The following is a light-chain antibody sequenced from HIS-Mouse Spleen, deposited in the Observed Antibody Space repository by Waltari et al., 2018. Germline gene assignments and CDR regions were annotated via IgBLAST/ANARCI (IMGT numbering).Light chain of an antibody. J-gene: IGLJ2*01. CDR3: CSYAGSSTVV. CDR1: SRDVGGYNY. CDR2: DVS. V-gene: IGLV2-11*01. Sequence: QSALTQPRSVSGSPGQSVTISCTGTSRDVGGYNYVSWYQQHPGKAPKLMIYDVSKRPSGVPDRFSGSKSGNTASLTISGLQAEDEADYYCCSYAGSSTVVFGGGTKLTVL.